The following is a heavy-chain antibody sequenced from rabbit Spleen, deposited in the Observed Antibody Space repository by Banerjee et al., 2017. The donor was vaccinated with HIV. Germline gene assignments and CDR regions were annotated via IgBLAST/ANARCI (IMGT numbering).Heavy chain of an antibody. V-gene: IGHV1S45*01. J-gene: IGHJ4*01. CDR3: ARDGSGWGANFNL. D-gene: IGHD4-1*01. CDR1: GFSFSSGYY. Sequence: QEQLVESGGGLVQPEGSLTLTCTASGFSFSSGYYMCWVRQAPGKGLEWIACIYAGSGSTYYATWAKGRFTISKTSSTTVTLQMTSLTAADTATYFCARDGSGWGANFNLWGPGTLVTVS. CDR2: IYAGSGST.